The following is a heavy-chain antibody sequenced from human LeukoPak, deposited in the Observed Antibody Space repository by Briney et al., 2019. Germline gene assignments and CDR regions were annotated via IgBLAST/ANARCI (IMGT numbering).Heavy chain of an antibody. V-gene: IGHV3-7*01. D-gene: IGHD5-18*01. J-gene: IGHJ4*02. Sequence: PGGSLRLSCAASGFTFENYLMSWVRQVPRKGPEWVANIKQDGSVEHYLDSVKGRFTISRDNAKNSLFLQMNSLIAEDTAVYYCARWAGVTDQWGQGTLVTVSS. CDR1: GFTFENYL. CDR3: ARWAGVTDQ. CDR2: IKQDGSVE.